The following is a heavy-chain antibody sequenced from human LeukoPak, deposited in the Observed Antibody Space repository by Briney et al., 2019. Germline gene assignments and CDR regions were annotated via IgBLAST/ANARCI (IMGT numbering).Heavy chain of an antibody. CDR2: ISSNGGST. D-gene: IGHD5-24*01. Sequence: GGSLRLSCAVSGFTFSSYAMHWVRQALGKGLEYVSAISSNGGSTYYANSVKGRFTISRDNSKNTLYLQMGSLRAEDMAVYYCARERWLQYYFDYWGQGTLVTVSS. J-gene: IGHJ4*02. CDR1: GFTFSSYA. V-gene: IGHV3-64*01. CDR3: ARERWLQYYFDY.